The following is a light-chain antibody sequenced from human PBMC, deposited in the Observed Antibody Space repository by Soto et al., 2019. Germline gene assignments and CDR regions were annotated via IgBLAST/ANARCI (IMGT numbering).Light chain of an antibody. J-gene: IGKJ4*01. CDR3: QQFDSLRPT. CDR1: QDIKNY. Sequence: DIQMTQSPSSLSAFVGDSITITCQASQDIKNYLNWYQHKPGKAPKLLIYDAFKSDTGVPSRFSGSGSGTDFTFAINNLQLEDIATYFCQQFDSLRPTFGGGTRV. CDR2: DAF. V-gene: IGKV1-33*01.